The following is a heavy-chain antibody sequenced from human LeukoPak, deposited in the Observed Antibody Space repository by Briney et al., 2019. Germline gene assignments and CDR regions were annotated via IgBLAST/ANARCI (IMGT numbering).Heavy chain of an antibody. Sequence: SETLSLTCAVSGGSISSSNWWSWVRQPPGKGLEWIGEIYHSGSTNYNPSLKSRVTISVDTSKNQFSLKLSSVTAADTAVYYCARKRGTIAAAEGMGLWNWFDPWGQGTLVTVSS. CDR1: GGSISSSNW. CDR2: IYHSGST. D-gene: IGHD6-13*01. J-gene: IGHJ5*02. V-gene: IGHV4-4*02. CDR3: ARKRGTIAAAEGMGLWNWFDP.